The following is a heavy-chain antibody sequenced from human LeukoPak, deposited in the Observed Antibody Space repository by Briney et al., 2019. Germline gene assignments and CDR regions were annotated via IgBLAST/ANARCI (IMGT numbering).Heavy chain of an antibody. J-gene: IGHJ4*02. CDR3: ARAGGASASYFAY. CDR2: IKEDGSGK. V-gene: IGHV3-7*05. Sequence: GGSLRLSCVVSGFTFSSNWMSWVRKAPGKGLVWVGNIKEDGSGKYYVDPVKGRFTISRDNAKNSLYLQMNSLRAEDAAVYYCARAGGASASYFAYWGQGALVTVSS. D-gene: IGHD1-26*01. CDR1: GFTFSSNW.